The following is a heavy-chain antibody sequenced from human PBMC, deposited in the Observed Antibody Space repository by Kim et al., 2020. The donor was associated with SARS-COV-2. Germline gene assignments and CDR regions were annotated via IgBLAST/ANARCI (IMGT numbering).Heavy chain of an antibody. V-gene: IGHV4-34*01. CDR2: INHSGST. CDR1: GGSFSGYY. D-gene: IGHD2-2*02. CDR3: ARGTHCSSTSCYRGGYYYYGMDV. J-gene: IGHJ6*02. Sequence: SETLSLTCAVYGGSFSGYYWSWIRQPPGKGLEWIGEINHSGSTNYNPSLKSRVTISVDTSKNQFSLKLSSVTAADTAVYYCARGTHCSSTSCYRGGYYYYGMDVWGQGTTVTVSS.